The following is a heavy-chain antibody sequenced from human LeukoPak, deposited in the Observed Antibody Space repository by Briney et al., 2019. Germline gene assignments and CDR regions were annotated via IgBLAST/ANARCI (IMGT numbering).Heavy chain of an antibody. CDR1: GXTFXSYW. CDR2: IKQDGSEK. D-gene: IGHD6-19*01. V-gene: IGHV3-7*03. CDR3: AREASSGWSDY. Sequence: LRLSXXXSGXTFXSYWMSWVRQAPXKGLEWVANIKQDGSEKYYVDSVKGRFTISRDNAKNSLYLQMNSLRAEDTAVYYCAREASSGWSDYWGQGTLVTVSS. J-gene: IGHJ4*02.